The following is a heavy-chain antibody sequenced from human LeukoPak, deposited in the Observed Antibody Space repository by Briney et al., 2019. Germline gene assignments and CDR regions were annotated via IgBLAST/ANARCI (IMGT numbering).Heavy chain of an antibody. CDR2: VNHSGST. J-gene: IGHJ4*02. CDR1: GGSFSGYY. V-gene: IGHV4-34*01. Sequence: PSETLSLTCAVYGGSFSGYYWSWIRQPPGKGLEWIGEVNHSGSTNYNPSLKSRVTISVDTSKNQFSLKLSSVTAADTAVYYCARPRVLDSSGFDYWGQGTLVTVSS. CDR3: ARPRVLDSSGFDY. D-gene: IGHD3-22*01.